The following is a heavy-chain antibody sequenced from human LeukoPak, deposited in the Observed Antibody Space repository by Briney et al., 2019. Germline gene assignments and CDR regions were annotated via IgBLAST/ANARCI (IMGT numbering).Heavy chain of an antibody. CDR2: IYYSGST. CDR3: AREGNYGDYDPTTAIDP. D-gene: IGHD4-17*01. J-gene: IGHJ5*02. V-gene: IGHV4-39*07. CDR1: GGSISSSSYY. Sequence: SETLSLTRTVSGGSISSSSYYWGWIRQPPGKGLEWIGSIYYSGSTYYNPSLKSRVTISVDTSKNQFSLKLSSVTAADTAVYYCAREGNYGDYDPTTAIDPWGQGTLVTVSS.